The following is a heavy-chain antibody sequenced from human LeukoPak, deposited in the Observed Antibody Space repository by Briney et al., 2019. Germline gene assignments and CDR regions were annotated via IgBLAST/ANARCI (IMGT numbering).Heavy chain of an antibody. Sequence: PGGSLRLSCAASGFTFNNYGMLWVRQAPGKGLEWVAVISYDGSNKYYADSVKGRFTISRDNSKNTLYLQMNSLRAEDTAVYYCAKGIAAAGPRAYYYGMDVWGQGTTVTVSS. V-gene: IGHV3-30*18. D-gene: IGHD6-13*01. J-gene: IGHJ6*02. CDR1: GFTFNNYG. CDR3: AKGIAAAGPRAYYYGMDV. CDR2: ISYDGSNK.